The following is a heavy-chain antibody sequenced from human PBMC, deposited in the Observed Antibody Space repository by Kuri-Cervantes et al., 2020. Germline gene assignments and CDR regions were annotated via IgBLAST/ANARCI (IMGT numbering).Heavy chain of an antibody. D-gene: IGHD5/OR15-5a*01. J-gene: IGHJ4*02. V-gene: IGHV3-30*03. CDR1: GFTFSSYG. CDR2: ISYDGSNK. Sequence: GESLKISCAASGFTFSSYGMHWVRQAPGKGLEWVAVISYDGSNKYYADSVKGRFTISRDNSKNTLYLQMNSLRAEDTAVYYCARERGSFYPSLDYWGQGTLVTVSS. CDR3: ARERGSFYPSLDY.